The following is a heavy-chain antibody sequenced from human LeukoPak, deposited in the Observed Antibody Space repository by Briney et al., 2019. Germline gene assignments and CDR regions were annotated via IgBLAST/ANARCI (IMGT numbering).Heavy chain of an antibody. CDR3: ARDAASNSCWFDP. J-gene: IGHJ5*02. D-gene: IGHD4-23*01. CDR2: INPSAGSS. Sequence: VASVKVSCKASGYTFINYYMHWVRQAPGQGLEWMGIINPSAGSSNYAQKFQGRVTMTRDTSTSTVYMELSSLRSEDTAVYYRARDAASNSCWFDPWGQGTLVTVSS. V-gene: IGHV1-46*01. CDR1: GYTFINYY.